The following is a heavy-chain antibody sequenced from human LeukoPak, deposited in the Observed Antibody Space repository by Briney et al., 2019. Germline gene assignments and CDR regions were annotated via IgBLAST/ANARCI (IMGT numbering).Heavy chain of an antibody. CDR3: AKGREMATITDFDY. J-gene: IGHJ4*02. D-gene: IGHD5-24*01. V-gene: IGHV3-23*01. Sequence: GGSLRLSCAASGFTFSSHAMSWVRQAPGKGLEWVSGISGSGGSTYYADSVKGRFTISRDNSKNTLYLQMNSLRADDTAVYYCAKGREMATITDFDYWGQGNLVTVSS. CDR1: GFTFSSHA. CDR2: ISGSGGST.